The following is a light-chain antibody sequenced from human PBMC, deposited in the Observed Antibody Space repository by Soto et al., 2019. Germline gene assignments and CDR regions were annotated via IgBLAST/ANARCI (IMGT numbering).Light chain of an antibody. CDR3: QQYNNWWT. Sequence: EILMTQSPATLSVSPGERPTLSWRASQSVDSNLAWYQQKPGKSPRLLIYGASTRATGISARLSGSGSGTEFTLTIRSLQSEDFGVYYCQQYNNWWTFGQGTKVDI. J-gene: IGKJ1*01. CDR1: QSVDSN. CDR2: GAS. V-gene: IGKV3-15*01.